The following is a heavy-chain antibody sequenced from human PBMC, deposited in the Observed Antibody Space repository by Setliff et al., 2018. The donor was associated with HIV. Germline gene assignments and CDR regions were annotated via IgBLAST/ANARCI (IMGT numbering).Heavy chain of an antibody. CDR1: GYGFSSFA. Sequence: KISCKGSGYGFSSFAISWVRQAPGQGLEWMGGIIPIFGTANYAQKFQGGVTITADESTSTAYMELSSLRSEGTAVYYCARAVSPYSSPHYFDYWGQGTLVTVSS. J-gene: IGHJ4*02. CDR3: ARAVSPYSSPHYFDY. CDR2: IIPIFGTA. D-gene: IGHD6-13*01. V-gene: IGHV1-69*01.